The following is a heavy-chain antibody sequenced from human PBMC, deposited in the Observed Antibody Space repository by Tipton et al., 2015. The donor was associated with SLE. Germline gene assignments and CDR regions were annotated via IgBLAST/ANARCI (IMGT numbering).Heavy chain of an antibody. CDR3: AKDSGSYRYYFDY. J-gene: IGHJ4*02. CDR2: IKNNGGV. D-gene: IGHD1-26*01. Sequence: QVQLVQSGGGVAQAGESLRISRAASGFTFKSHGMHWVRQAPGKGLEWVSFIKNNGGVNYADSVKGRFTVSRDNSQNRLYLQMNSLRPEDTAVYYCAKDSGSYRYYFDYWGQGTLVTVSS. V-gene: IGHV3-30*02. CDR1: GFTFKSHG.